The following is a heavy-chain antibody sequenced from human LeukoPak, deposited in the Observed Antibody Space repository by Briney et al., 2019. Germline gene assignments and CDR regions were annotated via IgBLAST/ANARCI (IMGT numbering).Heavy chain of an antibody. CDR2: ISGYNGNT. V-gene: IGHV1-18*01. Sequence: GASVKVSCKASGYTFTYYGISRVRQAPGQGLEWMGWISGYNGNTNYAQKLQGRVTMTTDTSTSTAYMELRSLRSDDTAVYYCAREVDDYHSRDYSIDAFDIWGQGTMVTVSS. CDR1: GYTFTYYG. J-gene: IGHJ3*02. CDR3: AREVDDYHSRDYSIDAFDI. D-gene: IGHD3-22*01.